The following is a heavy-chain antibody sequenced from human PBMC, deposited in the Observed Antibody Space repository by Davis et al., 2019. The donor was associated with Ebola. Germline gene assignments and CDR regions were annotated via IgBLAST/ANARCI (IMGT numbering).Heavy chain of an antibody. D-gene: IGHD3-10*01. J-gene: IGHJ4*02. CDR3: ARDMESWFGEFPVVFDY. Sequence: GESLKISCAASGFTFSSYWMSWVRQAPGKGLEWVVNIKQDGSEKYYVDSVKGRFTISRDNAKNSLYLQMNSLRAEDTAVYYCARDMESWFGEFPVVFDYWGQGTLVTVSS. V-gene: IGHV3-7*01. CDR2: IKQDGSEK. CDR1: GFTFSSYW.